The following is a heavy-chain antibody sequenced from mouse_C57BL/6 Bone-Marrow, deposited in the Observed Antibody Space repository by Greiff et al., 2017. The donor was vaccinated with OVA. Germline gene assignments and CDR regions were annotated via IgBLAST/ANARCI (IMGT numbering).Heavy chain of an antibody. CDR3: ARLGSYDYDTYCFDY. Sequence: EVMLVESGGGLVQPGGSLKLSCAASGFTFSDYYMYWVRQTPEKRLEWVAYISNGGGSTYYPDTVKGRVTISRDNAKNTLYLQMSRLKSEDTAMYYCARLGSYDYDTYCFDYGGQGTTLTGSS. CDR2: ISNGGGST. D-gene: IGHD2-4*01. CDR1: GFTFSDYY. J-gene: IGHJ2*01. V-gene: IGHV5-12*01.